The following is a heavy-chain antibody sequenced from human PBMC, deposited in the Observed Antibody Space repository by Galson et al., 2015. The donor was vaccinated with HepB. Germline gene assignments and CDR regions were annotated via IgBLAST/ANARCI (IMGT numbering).Heavy chain of an antibody. Sequence: SLRLSCAASGFTFSSYSMNWVRQAPGKGLEWVSYISSSSSTIYYADSVKGRFTISRDNAKNSLYLQMNSLRAEDTAVYYCARSLRYFDWLSRGSRYFDLWGRGTLVTVSS. V-gene: IGHV3-48*04. J-gene: IGHJ2*01. CDR2: ISSSSSTI. CDR3: ARSLRYFDWLSRGSRYFDL. D-gene: IGHD3-9*01. CDR1: GFTFSSYS.